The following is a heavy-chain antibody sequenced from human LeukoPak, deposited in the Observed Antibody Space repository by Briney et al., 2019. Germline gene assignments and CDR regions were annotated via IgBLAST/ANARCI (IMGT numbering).Heavy chain of an antibody. J-gene: IGHJ5*02. D-gene: IGHD5-12*01. Sequence: ASVKVSCKASGNTFTGYFMHWVRQAPGQGLEWMGWINPNSGVTKYAQKFQDRVTMTRDTSSSTAYLEVTRLTSDDTAVYYCARDRLQNQLRFCIDPWGQGTLVTVSS. CDR2: INPNSGVT. CDR3: ARDRLQNQLRFCIDP. CDR1: GNTFTGYF. V-gene: IGHV1-2*02.